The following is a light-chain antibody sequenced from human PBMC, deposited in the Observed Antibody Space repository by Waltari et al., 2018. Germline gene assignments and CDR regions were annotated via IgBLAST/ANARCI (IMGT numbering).Light chain of an antibody. Sequence: EIVLTQSPGTLSFPPGERATLSCRASHSVSRTLAGDQQKPGKAPRLLIYDDASRATCIPDRFSGSGSGTDFSLTISRLEPEDFAVYYCQKYGSLSATFGQGTKVEIK. V-gene: IGKV3-20*01. CDR2: DDA. CDR1: HSVSRT. J-gene: IGKJ1*01. CDR3: QKYGSLSAT.